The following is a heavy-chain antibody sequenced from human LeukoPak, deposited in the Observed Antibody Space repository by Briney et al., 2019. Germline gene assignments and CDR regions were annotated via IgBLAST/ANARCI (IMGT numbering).Heavy chain of an antibody. Sequence: GGSLRLSCVASGFTFSSYAMHWVRQTPGKGLEWVGHIRSKTDGGTTDYAAPVKGRFTISRDDSKNTLYLQMNSLKTEDAAVYYCTTAPVPPPLSYYYKDVWGKGTTVTVSS. CDR2: IRSKTDGGTT. D-gene: IGHD2/OR15-2a*01. V-gene: IGHV3-15*01. CDR3: TTAPVPPPLSYYYKDV. CDR1: GFTFSSYA. J-gene: IGHJ6*03.